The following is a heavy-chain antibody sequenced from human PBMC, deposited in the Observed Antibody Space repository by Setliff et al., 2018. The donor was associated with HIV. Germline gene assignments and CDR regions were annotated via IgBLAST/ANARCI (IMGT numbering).Heavy chain of an antibody. CDR1: GASIGSSTYY. V-gene: IGHV4-39*01. J-gene: IGHJ5*02. CDR2: IYYSGST. Sequence: NPSETLSLTCTVSGASIGSSTYYWGCIRQPPGKGLEWIGSIYYSGSTYYNPSLKSRVTISRDNSKNTLYLQMNSLRPEDTALYYCARSPSHHWFDPWGQGTLVTVSS. CDR3: ARSPSHHWFDP.